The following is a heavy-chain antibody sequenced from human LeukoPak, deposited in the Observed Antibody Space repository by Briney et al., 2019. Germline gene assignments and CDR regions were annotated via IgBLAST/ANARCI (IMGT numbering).Heavy chain of an antibody. CDR3: AKDSLVGAGTDFQH. CDR1: GFTFSSYA. Sequence: GGSLRLSCAASGFTFSSYAMNWVRQAPGEGLGWVSVISGSGGSAYYTDSVKGRFTISRDNSKSTLYLQMNSLRAEDTAIYYCAKDSLVGAGTDFQHWGQGTLVTVSS. CDR2: ISGSGGSA. J-gene: IGHJ1*01. V-gene: IGHV3-23*01. D-gene: IGHD6-13*01.